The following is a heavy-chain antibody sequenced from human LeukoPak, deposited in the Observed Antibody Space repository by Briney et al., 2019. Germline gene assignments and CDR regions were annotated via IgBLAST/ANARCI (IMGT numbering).Heavy chain of an antibody. CDR3: ARDPNDYYDSSGYSLLDAFDI. Sequence: GGSLRLSCAASGFTFSSYAMHWVRQAPGKGLEWVAVISYDGSNKYYADSVKGRFTISRDNAKNSLYLQMNSLRAEDTAVYYCARDPNDYYDSSGYSLLDAFDIWGQGTMVTVSS. CDR2: ISYDGSNK. J-gene: IGHJ3*02. CDR1: GFTFSSYA. V-gene: IGHV3-30-3*01. D-gene: IGHD3-22*01.